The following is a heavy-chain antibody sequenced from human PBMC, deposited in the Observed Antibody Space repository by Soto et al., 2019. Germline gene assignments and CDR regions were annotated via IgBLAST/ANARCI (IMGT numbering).Heavy chain of an antibody. Sequence: ETLSLSCAASGFTFSSYWMSWVRQAPGKGLEWVANIKQDGSEKYYVDSVKGRFTISRDNAKNSLYLQMNSLRAEDTAVYYCATMGMLTHYYYGMDVWGQGTTVTVSS. D-gene: IGHD2-8*01. CDR3: ATMGMLTHYYYGMDV. J-gene: IGHJ6*02. V-gene: IGHV3-7*01. CDR1: GFTFSSYW. CDR2: IKQDGSEK.